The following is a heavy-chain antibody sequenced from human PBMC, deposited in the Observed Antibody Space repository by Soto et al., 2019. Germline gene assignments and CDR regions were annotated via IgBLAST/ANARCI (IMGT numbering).Heavy chain of an antibody. V-gene: IGHV4-39*02. J-gene: IGHJ3*02. Sequence: PSETLSLTCNVSGRAISSSDHYWGWIRQSPGQGLQWLGTTYYSGRIDYNPSLKSRVTISVDTSKNQLSLRLAPMTAADKATDRCARGPGGEGNGRDGAAPGMYDYFNIWGQGTRVTVSS. D-gene: IGHD3-16*01. CDR2: TYYSGRI. CDR3: ARGPGGEGNGRDGAAPGMYDYFNI. CDR1: GRAISSSDHY.